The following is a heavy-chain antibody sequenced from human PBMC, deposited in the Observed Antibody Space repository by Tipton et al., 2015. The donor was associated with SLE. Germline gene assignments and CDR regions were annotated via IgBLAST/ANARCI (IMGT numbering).Heavy chain of an antibody. V-gene: IGHV4-34*01. CDR2: INHSGST. CDR3: ARGRGSSSSGHY. CDR1: GGSFSGDY. D-gene: IGHD6-6*01. Sequence: TLSLTCAVYGGSFSGDYWRWIRQPPGKGLEWIGEINHSGSTNYNPSLKSRVTISVDTSKNQFSLKLSSVTAADTAVYYCARGRGSSSSGHYWGQGTLVTVSS. J-gene: IGHJ4*02.